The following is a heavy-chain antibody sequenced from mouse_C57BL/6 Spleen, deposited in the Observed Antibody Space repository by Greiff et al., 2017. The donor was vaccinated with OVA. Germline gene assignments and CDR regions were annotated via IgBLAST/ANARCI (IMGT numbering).Heavy chain of an antibody. V-gene: IGHV1-54*01. Sequence: QVQLKQSGAELVRPGTSVKVSCKASGYAFTNYLIEWVKQRPGQGLEWIGVINPGSGGTNYNEKFKGKATLTADKSSSTAYMQLSSLTSEDSAVYFCARSDLGAMDYWGQGTSVTVSS. CDR1: GYAFTNYL. CDR2: INPGSGGT. CDR3: ARSDLGAMDY. J-gene: IGHJ4*01. D-gene: IGHD3-3*01.